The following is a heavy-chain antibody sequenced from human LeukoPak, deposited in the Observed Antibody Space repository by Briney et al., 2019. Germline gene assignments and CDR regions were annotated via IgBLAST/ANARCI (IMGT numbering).Heavy chain of an antibody. CDR1: GGSINSYY. Sequence: SETLSLTCTVSGGSINSYYWSWIRQPAGKGLEWIGRIYTSGSTNHNPSLKSRVTMSVDTSKNQFSLKLSSVTAADTAVYYCARIGGRGASGSYAYFDYWGQGTLVTVSS. CDR3: ARIGGRGASGSYAYFDY. D-gene: IGHD3-10*01. CDR2: IYTSGST. V-gene: IGHV4-4*07. J-gene: IGHJ4*02.